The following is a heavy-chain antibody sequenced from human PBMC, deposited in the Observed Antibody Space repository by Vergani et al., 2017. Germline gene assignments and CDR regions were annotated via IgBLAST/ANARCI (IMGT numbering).Heavy chain of an antibody. D-gene: IGHD3-10*01. V-gene: IGHV1-2*02. Sequence: QVQLVQSGAEVKKPGASVKVSCKASGYTFTGYYMHWVRQAPGQGLEWMGWINPNSGGTNYAQKFQGRVTMTRDTSISTAYMELSRLRSDDTAVYYCARYRTPYYDGSGSFGDNWFDPWSQGTLVTVYS. CDR2: INPNSGGT. J-gene: IGHJ5*02. CDR3: ARYRTPYYDGSGSFGDNWFDP. CDR1: GYTFTGYY.